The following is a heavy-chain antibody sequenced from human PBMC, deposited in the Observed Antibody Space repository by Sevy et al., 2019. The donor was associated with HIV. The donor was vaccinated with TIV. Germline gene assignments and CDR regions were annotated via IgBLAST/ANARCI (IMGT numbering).Heavy chain of an antibody. V-gene: IGHV1-46*01. CDR1: GATFTNNY. CDR2: VDPSAGNT. Sequence: ASVKVSCKASGATFTNNYIHWVRQAPGQGLEWMVMVDPSAGNTTYAQKFQGRVTMTRDRSTSILYMDLSSLGSEDTAVYYCVRADPDQHFDSWGQGTLVTVSS. J-gene: IGHJ4*02. CDR3: VRADPDQHFDS.